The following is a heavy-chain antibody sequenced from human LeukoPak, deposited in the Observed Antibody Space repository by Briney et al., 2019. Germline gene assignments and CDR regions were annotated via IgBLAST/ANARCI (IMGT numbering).Heavy chain of an antibody. D-gene: IGHD1-20*01. Sequence: GGSLRLSCAASGFTFDDYAMHWVRQAPGKGLEWVSSISSSSSHIYYADSVKGRFTMSRDNAKNSLYLQMNSLRVEDTAVYYCARSPTTIITGNWFDPWGQGTLVTVSS. CDR1: GFTFDDYA. CDR3: ARSPTTIITGNWFDP. CDR2: ISSSSSHI. J-gene: IGHJ5*02. V-gene: IGHV3-21*01.